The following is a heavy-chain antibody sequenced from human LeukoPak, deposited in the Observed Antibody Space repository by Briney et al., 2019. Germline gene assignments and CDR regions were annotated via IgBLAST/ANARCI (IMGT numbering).Heavy chain of an antibody. CDR2: IYYSGST. CDR3: ARVSGRKYYYDSSGYYFDY. Sequence: SETLSLTCTVSGGSISSYYWSWIRQPPGKGLEWIGYIYYSGSTNYNPSLKSRVTISVDTSKNQFSLKLSSATAADTAVYYCARVSGRKYYYDSSGYYFDYWGQGTLVTVSS. J-gene: IGHJ4*02. V-gene: IGHV4-59*01. CDR1: GGSISSYY. D-gene: IGHD3-22*01.